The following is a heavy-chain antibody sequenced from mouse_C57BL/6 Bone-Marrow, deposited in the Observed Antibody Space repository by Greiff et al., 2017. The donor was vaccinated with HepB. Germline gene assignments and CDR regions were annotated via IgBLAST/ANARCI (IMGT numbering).Heavy chain of an antibody. CDR1: GYAFTNYL. J-gene: IGHJ3*01. CDR3: ARHQAPYGSREGWFAY. D-gene: IGHD1-1*01. V-gene: IGHV1-54*01. Sequence: QVQLKESGAELVRPGTSVKVSCKASGYAFTNYLIEWVKQRPGQGLEWIGVINPGSGGTNYNEKFKGKATLTADKSSSTAYMQLSSLTSEDSAVYFCARHQAPYGSREGWFAYWGQGTLVTVSA. CDR2: INPGSGGT.